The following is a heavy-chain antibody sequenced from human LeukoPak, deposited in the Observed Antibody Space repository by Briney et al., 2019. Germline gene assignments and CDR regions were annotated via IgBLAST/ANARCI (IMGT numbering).Heavy chain of an antibody. J-gene: IGHJ4*02. Sequence: GGSLRLSCAVSGITLSNYGMSWVRQAPGKGLEWVAGLSGSGGGTNYADSVQGRFTVSRDNPKNTLYLQMNSLRAEDTAVYFCAKRGVVIRVFLVGFHKEAYYFDSWGQGALVTVSS. CDR2: LSGSGGGT. CDR3: AKRGVVIRVFLVGFHKEAYYFDS. D-gene: IGHD3-10*01. CDR1: GITLSNYG. V-gene: IGHV3-23*01.